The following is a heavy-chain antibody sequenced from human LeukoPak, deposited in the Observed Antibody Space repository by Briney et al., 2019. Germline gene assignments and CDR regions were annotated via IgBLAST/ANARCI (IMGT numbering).Heavy chain of an antibody. Sequence: GGSLRLSCAASGFTFSSYSMNWVRQAPGKGLKWVSSISSSSSYIYYADSVKGRFTISRDNAKNSLYLQMNSLRAEDTAVYYCARDRGFADTAMVKGYYMDVWGKGTTVTVSS. CDR3: ARDRGFADTAMVKGYYMDV. CDR1: GFTFSSYS. V-gene: IGHV3-21*01. J-gene: IGHJ6*03. D-gene: IGHD5-18*01. CDR2: ISSSSSYI.